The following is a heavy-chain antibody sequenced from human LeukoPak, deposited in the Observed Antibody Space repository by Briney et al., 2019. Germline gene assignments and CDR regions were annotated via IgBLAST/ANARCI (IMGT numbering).Heavy chain of an antibody. CDR1: GFTFDDYA. CDR3: AKTLTGYLVALWFDP. D-gene: IGHD2-8*02. Sequence: PGGSLRLSCAASGFTFDDYAMHWVRQAPGKGLEGVSLISGDGGSTYYADSVKGRFTISRDNSKNSLYLQMNSLRTEDTALYYCAKTLTGYLVALWFDPWGQGTLVTVSS. CDR2: ISGDGGST. J-gene: IGHJ5*02. V-gene: IGHV3-43*02.